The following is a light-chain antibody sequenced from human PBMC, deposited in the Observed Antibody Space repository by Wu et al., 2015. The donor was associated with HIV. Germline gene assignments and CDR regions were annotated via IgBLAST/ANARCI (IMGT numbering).Light chain of an antibody. J-gene: IGKJ3*01. CDR3: QQYYSTPR. CDR1: QGISNS. Sequence: DIQMTQSPSSLSASVGDRVTITCRASQGISNSLAWYQQKPGKAPKLLLYAASRLESGVPSRFSGSGSGTDYTLTISSLQPEDFATYYCQQYYSTPRFGPWDQSGYQT. CDR2: AAS. V-gene: IGKV1-NL1*01.